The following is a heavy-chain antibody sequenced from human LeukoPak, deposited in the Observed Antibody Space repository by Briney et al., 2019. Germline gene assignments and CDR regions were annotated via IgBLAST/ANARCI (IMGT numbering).Heavy chain of an antibody. CDR1: GGSISSYY. J-gene: IGHJ4*02. CDR3: ASHRATVTKSLDY. D-gene: IGHD4-17*01. Sequence: SETLSLTCTVSGGSISSYYWSWIRQPPGKGPEWIGYIYYSGSTNYNPSLKSRVTISVDTSKNQFSLKLSSVTAADTAVYYCASHRATVTKSLDYWGQGTLVTV. CDR2: IYYSGST. V-gene: IGHV4-59*08.